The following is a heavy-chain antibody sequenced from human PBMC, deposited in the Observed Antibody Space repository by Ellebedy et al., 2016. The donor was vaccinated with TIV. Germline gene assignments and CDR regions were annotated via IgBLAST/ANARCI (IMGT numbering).Heavy chain of an antibody. CDR3: ARRYSGSSYHYFDY. J-gene: IGHJ4*02. D-gene: IGHD1-26*01. Sequence: MPSETLSLTCTVSGGSISSNYWDWIRQPPGKGLEWIGYIYNRVITNYNPSLKSRVTMSVDTSKTQLSLKLRSVTAADTAVYYCARRYSGSSYHYFDYWGQGTLVIVSS. CDR2: IYNRVIT. V-gene: IGHV4-59*08. CDR1: GGSISSNY.